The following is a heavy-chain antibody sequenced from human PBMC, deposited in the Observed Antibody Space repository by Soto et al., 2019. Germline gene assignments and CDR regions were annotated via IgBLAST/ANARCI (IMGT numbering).Heavy chain of an antibody. CDR1: GGSISSTDHF. V-gene: IGHV4-31*03. CDR2: IYYRGST. CDR3: ARVGRIGVVGATHGFDF. J-gene: IGHJ4*02. Sequence: SETLSLTCSVSGGSISSTDHFWSWIRHHPGKGLEWIGHIYYRGSTYYNPSLKSRLSISVDTSKNQFSLKLSSVTAADSAVYYCARVGRIGVVGATHGFDFWGQGALVTVYS. D-gene: IGHD2-15*01.